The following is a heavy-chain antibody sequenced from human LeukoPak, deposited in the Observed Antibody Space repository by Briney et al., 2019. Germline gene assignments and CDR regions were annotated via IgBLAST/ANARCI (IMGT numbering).Heavy chain of an antibody. V-gene: IGHV3-21*01. CDR1: GFTFSSYA. J-gene: IGHJ4*02. CDR3: ARDSTQETFDY. D-gene: IGHD2/OR15-2a*01. Sequence: PGRSLRLSCAASGFTFSSYAMHWVRQAPGKGLEWVSSISSSSSYIYYADSVKGRFTISRDNAKNSLYLQMNSLRAEDTAVYYCARDSTQETFDYWGQGTLVTVSS. CDR2: ISSSSSYI.